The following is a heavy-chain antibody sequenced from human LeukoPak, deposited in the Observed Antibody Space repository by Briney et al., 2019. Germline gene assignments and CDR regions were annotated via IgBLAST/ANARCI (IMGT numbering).Heavy chain of an antibody. CDR2: IYHSGST. CDR1: GGSISSYY. V-gene: IGHV4-59*01. Sequence: KSSETLSLTCTVSGGSISSYYWSWIRQPPGKGLEWIGYIYHSGSTNYNPPLKSRVTISVDTSKNQFSLKLSSVTAADTAVYYCARGQGPYYYDSTGYDYWGQGTLVTVSS. D-gene: IGHD3-22*01. J-gene: IGHJ4*02. CDR3: ARGQGPYYYDSTGYDY.